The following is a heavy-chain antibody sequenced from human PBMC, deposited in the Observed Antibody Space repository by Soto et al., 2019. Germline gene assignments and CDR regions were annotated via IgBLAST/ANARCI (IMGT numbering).Heavy chain of an antibody. CDR1: GFTFSNAW. CDR2: IKSKTDGGTT. V-gene: IGHV3-15*01. CDR3: TLTYPPTLFDY. Sequence: PGGSLRLSCAASGFTFSNAWMSWVRQAPGKGLEWVGRIKSKTDGGTTDYAAPVKGRFTISRDDSKNTLYLQMNSLKTEDTAVYYCTLTYPPTLFDYWGQGTLVTVSS. J-gene: IGHJ4*02.